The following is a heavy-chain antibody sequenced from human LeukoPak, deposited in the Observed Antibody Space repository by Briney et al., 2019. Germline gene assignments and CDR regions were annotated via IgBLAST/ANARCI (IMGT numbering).Heavy chain of an antibody. CDR1: GGSINSYY. V-gene: IGHV4-59*01. CDR3: ARDGYSYGHWFDP. D-gene: IGHD5-18*01. J-gene: IGHJ5*02. Sequence: SETLSLTCTVSGGSINSYYWSWIRQPPGKGLEWIGYIYYSGSTNYNPSLKSRVTISVDTSKNQFSLKLSSVTAADTAVYYCARDGYSYGHWFDPWGQGTLVTVSS. CDR2: IYYSGST.